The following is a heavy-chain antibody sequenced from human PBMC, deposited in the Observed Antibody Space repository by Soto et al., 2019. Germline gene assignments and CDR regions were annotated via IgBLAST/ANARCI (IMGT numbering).Heavy chain of an antibody. D-gene: IGHD6-13*01. V-gene: IGHV1-69*01. CDR2: IIPIFGTE. CDR3: ARDRIAGSKYYYGMDV. Sequence: QVQLVQSGAEVKKPWSSVRVSCKASGGTFSSYAISWVRQAPGQGLEWMGGIIPIFGTENYAQKFQGRVTITADESTSTAYMELSSLRSEDTAVYYCARDRIAGSKYYYGMDVWGQGTTVTVSS. J-gene: IGHJ6*02. CDR1: GGTFSSYA.